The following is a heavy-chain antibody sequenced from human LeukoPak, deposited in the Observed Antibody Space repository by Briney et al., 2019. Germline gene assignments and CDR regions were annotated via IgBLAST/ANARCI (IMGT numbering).Heavy chain of an antibody. J-gene: IGHJ4*02. V-gene: IGHV3-74*01. CDR2: INSDGGST. D-gene: IGHD1-26*01. Sequence: GGPLRLSCAASGFTFSSYSMNWVRHAPGKGPVWVSRINSDGGSTSYADSVKGRFTISRDNAKNTLFLQMNTLRAEDTAVYYCVRGFAERRGSLCYFFYWGEGTLVTVSS. CDR1: GFTFSSYS. CDR3: VRGFAERRGSLCYFFY.